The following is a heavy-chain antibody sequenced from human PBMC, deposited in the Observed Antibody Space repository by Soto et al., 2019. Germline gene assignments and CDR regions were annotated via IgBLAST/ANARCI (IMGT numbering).Heavy chain of an antibody. V-gene: IGHV1-69*13. CDR1: GGTFSSYA. Sequence: SVKVSCKASGGTFSSYAISWVRQAPGQGLEWMGGIIPIFGTANYAQKFQGRVTITADESTSTAYMELSSLRSEDTAVYYCARDRGNYYDSSGYLDYWGQGTLVTVSS. D-gene: IGHD3-22*01. J-gene: IGHJ4*02. CDR3: ARDRGNYYDSSGYLDY. CDR2: IIPIFGTA.